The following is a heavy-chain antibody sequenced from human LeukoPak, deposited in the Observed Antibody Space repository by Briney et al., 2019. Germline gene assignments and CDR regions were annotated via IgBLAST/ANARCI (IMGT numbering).Heavy chain of an antibody. J-gene: IGHJ4*02. D-gene: IGHD3-10*01. CDR2: INHSGST. Sequence: PSETLSLTCAVYGGSFSGYYWSWIRQPPGKGLEWIGEINHSGSTNYNPSLKSRVTISVDTSKNQFSLKLSSVTAADTAVYYCARGSRYGSGSYYNNEEYYFDYWGQGTLVTVSS. V-gene: IGHV4-34*01. CDR3: ARGSRYGSGSYYNNEEYYFDY. CDR1: GGSFSGYY.